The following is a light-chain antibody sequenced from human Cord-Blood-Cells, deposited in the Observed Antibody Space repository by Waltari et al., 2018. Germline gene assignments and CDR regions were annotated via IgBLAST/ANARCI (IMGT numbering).Light chain of an antibody. Sequence: QSALTQPASVSGSPGQSITISCTGTSSDVGGYNYVSWYQQHPGKAPKLMIYDVSNRPTGVSNCFSGSKSGNTASLTISGLQAEDEADYYCSSYTSSRVFGGGTKLTVL. CDR3: SSYTSSRV. V-gene: IGLV2-14*01. J-gene: IGLJ2*01. CDR1: SSDVGGYNY. CDR2: DVS.